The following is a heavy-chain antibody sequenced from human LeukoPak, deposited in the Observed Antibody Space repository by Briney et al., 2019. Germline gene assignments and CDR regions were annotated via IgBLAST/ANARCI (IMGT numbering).Heavy chain of an antibody. CDR1: GFPFSGYW. D-gene: IGHD7-27*01. CDR2: IKPDGSYT. J-gene: IGHJ4*02. Sequence: QSGGSLRLSCAASGFPFSGYWMYWLRQAPGKGMVWVSRIKPDGSYTSYADFVKGRFTTSRDNAKNTLYLQLSSLRAEDTAVYYCVTSLGPLTEYWGQGTLVTVSS. V-gene: IGHV3-74*01. CDR3: VTSLGPLTEY.